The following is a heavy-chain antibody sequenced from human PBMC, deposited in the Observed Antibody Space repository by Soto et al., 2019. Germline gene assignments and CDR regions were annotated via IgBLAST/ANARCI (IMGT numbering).Heavy chain of an antibody. CDR3: ARAGHSSSSEGANWFDP. D-gene: IGHD6-6*01. CDR1: GGSISSGGYY. Sequence: LSLTCTVSGGSISSGGYYWSWIRQHPGKGLEWIGYIYYSGSTYYNPSLKSRVTISVDTSKNQFSLNLSSVTAADTAVYYCARAGHSSSSEGANWFDPWGQGTLVTVSS. J-gene: IGHJ5*02. V-gene: IGHV4-31*03. CDR2: IYYSGST.